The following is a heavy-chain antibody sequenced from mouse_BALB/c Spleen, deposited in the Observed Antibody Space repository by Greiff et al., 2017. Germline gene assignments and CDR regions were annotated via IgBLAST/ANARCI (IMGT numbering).Heavy chain of an antibody. CDR1: GYSFTGYY. Sequence: LVKTGASVKISCKASGYSFTGYYMHWVKQSHGKSLEWIGYISCYNGATSYNQKFKGKATFTVDTSSSTAYMQFNSLTSEDSAVYYCARSYYGNSYYAMDYWGQGTSVTVSS. CDR2: ISCYNGAT. D-gene: IGHD2-1*01. J-gene: IGHJ4*01. V-gene: IGHV1S34*01. CDR3: ARSYYGNSYYAMDY.